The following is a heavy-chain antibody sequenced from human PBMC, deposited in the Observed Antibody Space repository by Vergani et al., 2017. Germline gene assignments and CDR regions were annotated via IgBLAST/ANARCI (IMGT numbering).Heavy chain of an antibody. CDR3: TADRYHSSGYCCDY. V-gene: IGHV3-15*02. D-gene: IGHD3-22*01. CDR1: GFHFSPAW. J-gene: IGHJ4*02. CDR2: FEALADGGRI. Sequence: EVRVVESGGTLVKPGGSLRLSCAASGFHFSPAWMSWVRQVPGKGLEWVGRFEALADGGRITYGAPVKGRFSLSRDDSENSFYLHMNSLKVEDTVIYYCTADRYHSSGYCCDYWGQGTLVTVSS.